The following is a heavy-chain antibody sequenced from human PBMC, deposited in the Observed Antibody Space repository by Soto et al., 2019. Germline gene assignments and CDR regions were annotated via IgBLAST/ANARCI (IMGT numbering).Heavy chain of an antibody. D-gene: IGHD3-22*01. V-gene: IGHV4-34*01. Sequence: PSETLSLTCAVYGGSFSGYYWSWIRQPPGKGLEWIGEINHSGSTNYNPSLKSRVTISVDTSKNQFSLKLSSVTAADTAVYYCARARGIPMIVAPPFHYGGQGTLVTASS. CDR3: ARARGIPMIVAPPFHY. J-gene: IGHJ4*02. CDR1: GGSFSGYY. CDR2: INHSGST.